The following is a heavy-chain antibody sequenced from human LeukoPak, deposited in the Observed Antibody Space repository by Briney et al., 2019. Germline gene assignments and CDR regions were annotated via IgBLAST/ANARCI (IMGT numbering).Heavy chain of an antibody. D-gene: IGHD4-23*01. V-gene: IGHV1-2*02. CDR1: VYTFTYYY. CDR2: INPNSGGT. CDR3: ARHPGKVTNDWYFDL. J-gene: IGHJ2*01. Sequence: ASVKVSFKASVYTFTYYYMHWVRQAPGQGREWMGWINPNSGGTNYAQKFQGRVTMTRDTSITTAYMELSRLSSDDTAVYYCARHPGKVTNDWYFDLWGRGTLVTVSS.